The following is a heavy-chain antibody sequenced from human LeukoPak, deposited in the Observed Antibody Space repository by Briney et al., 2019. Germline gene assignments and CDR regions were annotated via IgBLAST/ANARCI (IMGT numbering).Heavy chain of an antibody. V-gene: IGHV3-33*08. CDR1: GFTFSSYA. D-gene: IGHD6-25*01. J-gene: IGHJ4*02. Sequence: PGGSLRLSCAASGFTFSSYAMHWVRQAPGKGLEWVAVIWYDGSNKYYADSVRGRLTISRDNSKNTLYLQMNSLRAEDTAVYYCARGYSSGSGVLDYWGQGTLVTVSS. CDR2: IWYDGSNK. CDR3: ARGYSSGSGVLDY.